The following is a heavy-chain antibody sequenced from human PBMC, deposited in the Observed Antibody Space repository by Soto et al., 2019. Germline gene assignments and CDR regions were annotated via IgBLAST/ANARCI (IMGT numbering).Heavy chain of an antibody. D-gene: IGHD2-2*01. Sequence: GGSLRLSCAASGFTFSSYSMHWVRQAPGKGLEWVSSISSSSSYIYYADSVKGRFTISRDNAKNSLYLQMNSLRAEDTAVYYCARDKSVVPARSWWFDPWGQGALVNVSS. V-gene: IGHV3-21*01. J-gene: IGHJ5*01. CDR3: ARDKSVVPARSWWFDP. CDR2: ISSSSSYI. CDR1: GFTFSSYS.